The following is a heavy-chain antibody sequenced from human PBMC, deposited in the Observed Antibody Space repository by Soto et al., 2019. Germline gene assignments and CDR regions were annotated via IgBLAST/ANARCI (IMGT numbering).Heavy chain of an antibody. CDR2: IYYSGST. Sequence: SETLSLTCTVSGASISSYYWSWIRQPPGKGLEWIGYIYYSGSTNYNPSLKSRVTISVDTSKNQFSLKLSSVTAADTAVYYCAREYGSGSGEGAFDIWGQGTMVTVSS. V-gene: IGHV4-59*01. D-gene: IGHD3-10*01. CDR3: AREYGSGSGEGAFDI. CDR1: GASISSYY. J-gene: IGHJ3*02.